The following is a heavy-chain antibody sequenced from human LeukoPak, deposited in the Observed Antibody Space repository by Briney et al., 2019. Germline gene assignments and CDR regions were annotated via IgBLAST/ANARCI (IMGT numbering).Heavy chain of an antibody. D-gene: IGHD6-19*01. Sequence: PGGSLRLSCAASGFMFSTYAMSWVRQAPGKGLEWVSVISGSGDITYYAESVKGRFTISRDDSRNTLFLHMNSLRAEDTAVYYCTPLGSGVDYWGQGTLVTVSS. CDR3: TPLGSGVDY. V-gene: IGHV3-23*01. J-gene: IGHJ4*02. CDR1: GFMFSTYA. CDR2: ISGSGDIT.